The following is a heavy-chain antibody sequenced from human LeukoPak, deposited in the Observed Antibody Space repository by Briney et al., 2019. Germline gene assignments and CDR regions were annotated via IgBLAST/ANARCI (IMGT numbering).Heavy chain of an antibody. D-gene: IGHD3-22*01. CDR2: ISGSGGGT. CDR1: GFSFSNYA. J-gene: IGHJ4*02. Sequence: GGSLRLSCAASGFSFSNYAMSWVRQAPGKGLEWVSGISGSGGGTYYADSVKGRFTMSRDNSKNTLYLQMNSLRAEDTAVYYCATHYDGSGYYLYWGQGTLVTVSS. CDR3: ATHYDGSGYYLY. V-gene: IGHV3-23*01.